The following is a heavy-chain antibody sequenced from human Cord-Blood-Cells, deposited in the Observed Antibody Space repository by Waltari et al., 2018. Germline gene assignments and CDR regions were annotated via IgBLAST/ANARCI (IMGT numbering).Heavy chain of an antibody. CDR1: GYTFTGSS. V-gene: IGHV1-2*02. CDR2: INPNSGGT. D-gene: IGHD1-7*01. Sequence: VQPVQSGAGVKKPGASVKVPCTASGYTFTGSSMNWVRQAPGQGPEWMGWINPNSGGTNYAQKFQGRVTMTRDTSISTAYMEVSRLRSDDTAVYYWARVSELPFDYWGQGTLVTVSS. CDR3: ARVSELPFDY. J-gene: IGHJ4*02.